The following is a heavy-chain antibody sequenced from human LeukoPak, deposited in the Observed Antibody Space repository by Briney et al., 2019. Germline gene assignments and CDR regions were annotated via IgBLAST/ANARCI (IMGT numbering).Heavy chain of an antibody. Sequence: TGGSLRLSCAASGFTFSSYAMSWVRQAPGKGLEWVSAVSASGGNTYYADSVKGRFTISRDNSKNTLYLQVNSLRAEDTAVYYCGKGLYHDYSGIGDYWGQGTLVTVSS. CDR2: VSASGGNT. V-gene: IGHV3-23*01. D-gene: IGHD3-22*01. CDR1: GFTFSSYA. CDR3: GKGLYHDYSGIGDY. J-gene: IGHJ4*02.